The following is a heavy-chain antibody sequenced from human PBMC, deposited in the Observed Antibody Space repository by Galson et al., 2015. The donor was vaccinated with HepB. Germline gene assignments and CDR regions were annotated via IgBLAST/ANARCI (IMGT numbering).Heavy chain of an antibody. CDR3: ARTRGGAACFFYF. CDR1: GFTFSWYW. V-gene: IGHV3-74*01. CDR2: INSDGSYT. Sequence: SLRLSCAASGFTFSWYWMHWVRHVPGKGLVWVARINSDGSYTTYADSVKGRFTISRDNAKNTLYLQMNSPRAEDTALYYCARTRGGAACFFYFWGQGTL. J-gene: IGHJ4*02. D-gene: IGHD3-16*01.